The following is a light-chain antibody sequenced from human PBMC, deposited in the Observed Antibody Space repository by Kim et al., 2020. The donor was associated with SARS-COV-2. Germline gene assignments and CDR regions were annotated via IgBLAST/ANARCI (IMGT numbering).Light chain of an antibody. J-gene: IGLJ2*01. V-gene: IGLV1-40*01. CDR2: NNN. CDR1: SSNIGAGYV. CDR3: QSYDSSLSGDVV. Sequence: QSVLTQPPSVSGAPGQRVTISCTGNSSNIGAGYVVHWYQLLPGAAPKLLIYNNNNRPSGVSDRFSVSRSGTSASLAITGLQAEDEADYYCQSYDSSLSGDVVFGGGTKLTVL.